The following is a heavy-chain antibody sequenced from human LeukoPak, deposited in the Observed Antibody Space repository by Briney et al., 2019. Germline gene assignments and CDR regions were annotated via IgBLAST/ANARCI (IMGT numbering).Heavy chain of an antibody. V-gene: IGHV3-49*04. CDR2: IRSKPYGGTA. CDR3: TRARVTAIFLRMSDLYFDY. CDR1: GFSFGDYT. Sequence: GGSLRLSCTASGFSFGDYTMNWVRQAPGKGLEGVGFIRSKPYGGTAGYAASVKGRFTISRDDSKSIAYLQMNSLKTEDTAVYYCTRARVTAIFLRMSDLYFDYWGQGTLVAVSS. J-gene: IGHJ4*02. D-gene: IGHD2-21*02.